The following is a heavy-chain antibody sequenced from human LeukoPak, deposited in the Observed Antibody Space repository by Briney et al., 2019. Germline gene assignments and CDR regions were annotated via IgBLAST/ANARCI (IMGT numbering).Heavy chain of an antibody. D-gene: IGHD2-2*01. V-gene: IGHV4-59*01. CDR3: ARARGIVVPAAISHYYYMDV. Sequence: PSETLSLTCTVSGGSISSYYWSWIRQPPGKGLEWIGYIYYSGSTNYDPSLKSRVTISVDTSKNQFSLKLSSVTAADTAVYYCARARGIVVPAAISHYYYMDVWGKGTTVTVS. J-gene: IGHJ6*03. CDR2: IYYSGST. CDR1: GGSISSYY.